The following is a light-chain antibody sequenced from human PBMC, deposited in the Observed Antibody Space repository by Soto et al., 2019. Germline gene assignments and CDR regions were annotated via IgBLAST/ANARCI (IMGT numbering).Light chain of an antibody. CDR3: QHYYSTPPT. CDR2: WAS. Sequence: DIVMSQSPASLSVSLGERATISCNAVDGFVSSSNNKNYLAWYQQKPGQPPKVVIYWASTRGSGVPDRFSGSGSGTDFTLTISSLQAEDVAVYYCQHYYSTPPTFGGGTKVAIK. J-gene: IGKJ4*01. V-gene: IGKV4-1*01. CDR1: DGFVSSSNNKNY.